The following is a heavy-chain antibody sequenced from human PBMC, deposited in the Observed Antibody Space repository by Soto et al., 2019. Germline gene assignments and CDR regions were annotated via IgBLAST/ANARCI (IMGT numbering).Heavy chain of an antibody. CDR2: ISYDGSNK. CDR1: GFIFSSYG. J-gene: IGHJ6*02. V-gene: IGHV3-30*18. Sequence: QVQLVESGGGVVQPGRSLRLSCAASGFIFSSYGMHWVRQAPGKGLEWVAVISYDGSNKYYADSVKGRFTISRDNSKNTLYLQMNSLRAEDTAVYYCAKDGASYYYYGMDVWGQGTTVTVSS. D-gene: IGHD3-10*01. CDR3: AKDGASYYYYGMDV.